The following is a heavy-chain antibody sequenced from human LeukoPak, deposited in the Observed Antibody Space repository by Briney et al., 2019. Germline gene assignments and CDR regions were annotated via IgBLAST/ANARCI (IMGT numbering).Heavy chain of an antibody. D-gene: IGHD4-17*01. CDR3: ARGEHDYGDYVAANWFDP. CDR2: MNPNSGNT. J-gene: IGHJ5*02. Sequence: ASVKVSCKASGYTFTSYDINWVRQAPGQGLEWMGWMNPNSGNTGYAQKFQGRVTIARNTSIRTDYMGLRSLRAEDTAVYYCARGEHDYGDYVAANWFDPWGQGTLVTVSS. CDR1: GYTFTSYD. V-gene: IGHV1-8*01.